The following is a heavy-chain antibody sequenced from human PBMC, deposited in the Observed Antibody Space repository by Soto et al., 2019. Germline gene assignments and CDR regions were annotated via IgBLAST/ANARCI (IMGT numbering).Heavy chain of an antibody. CDR3: ARVKQQLVGGLDY. CDR2: IYYSGST. CDR1: GGSISSGDYY. J-gene: IGHJ4*02. V-gene: IGHV4-30-4*01. Sequence: PSETLSLTCTVSGGSISSGDYYWSWIRQPPGKGLEWIGYIYYSGSTYYNPSLKSRVTISVDTSKNQFSLKLSSVTAADTAVYYCARVKQQLVGGLDYWGQGALVTVSS. D-gene: IGHD6-13*01.